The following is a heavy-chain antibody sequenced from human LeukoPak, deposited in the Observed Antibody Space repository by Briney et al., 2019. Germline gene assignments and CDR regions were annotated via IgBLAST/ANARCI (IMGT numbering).Heavy chain of an antibody. V-gene: IGHV3-48*02. CDR3: ARVVQPDRDSYGFTDY. CDR1: RFIFSLYN. CDR2: ISSTGSRI. Sequence: QSGGSLRLSCAASRFIFSLYNMNWVRQAPGKGLEWVSYISSTGSRIYYADSVKGRFTISRDNAKNLLYLQMSSLRDEDTAVYYCARVVQPDRDSYGFTDYWGQGTLVMVSS. D-gene: IGHD5-18*01. J-gene: IGHJ4*02.